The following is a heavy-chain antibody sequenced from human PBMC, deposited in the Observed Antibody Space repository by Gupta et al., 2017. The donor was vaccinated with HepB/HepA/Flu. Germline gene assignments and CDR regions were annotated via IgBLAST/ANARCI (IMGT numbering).Heavy chain of an antibody. D-gene: IGHD4-17*01. CDR1: GYTFTSYD. Sequence: QVQLVQSGAEVKKPGASVKVSCKASGYTFTSYDINWVRQANGQGLEWMGWMNPNSGNTGYAQKFQGRVTMTRNTSISTAYMELSSLRSEDTAVYYCARGHDYGDLVTYYYGMDVWGQGTTVTVSS. CDR2: MNPNSGNT. V-gene: IGHV1-8*01. J-gene: IGHJ6*02. CDR3: ARGHDYGDLVTYYYGMDV.